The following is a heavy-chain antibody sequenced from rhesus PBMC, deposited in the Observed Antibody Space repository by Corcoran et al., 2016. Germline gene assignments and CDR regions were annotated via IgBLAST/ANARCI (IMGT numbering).Heavy chain of an antibody. V-gene: IGHV4-65*01. CDR3: ARDAGYSGSWNVNDY. J-gene: IGHJ4*01. D-gene: IGHD6-25*01. CDR2: ISGSSGST. Sequence: QVQLQESGPGLVKPSETLSLTCAVSGGSVSSSNLWSWIRQPPGKGLEWIGYISGSSGSTYYNPSRKSRCTMSTDTSKNQFSLELSSVTAADTAVYYCARDAGYSGSWNVNDYWGQGVLVTVSS. CDR1: GGSVSSSNL.